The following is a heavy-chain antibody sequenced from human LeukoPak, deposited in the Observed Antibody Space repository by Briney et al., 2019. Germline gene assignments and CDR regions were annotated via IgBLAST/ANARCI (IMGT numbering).Heavy chain of an antibody. V-gene: IGHV3-20*04. D-gene: IGHD1-26*01. J-gene: IGHJ3*02. CDR3: ARVRVVWDLDDAFDI. CDR2: INWNGGST. CDR1: GFSFDDYG. Sequence: GGSLRLSCAASGFSFDDYGMSWVRQAPGKGLEWACGINWNGGSTIHADSVKGRFTVSRDNAMNSLYLQMNSLRAEDTALYYCARVRVVWDLDDAFDIWGQGTRVTVSS.